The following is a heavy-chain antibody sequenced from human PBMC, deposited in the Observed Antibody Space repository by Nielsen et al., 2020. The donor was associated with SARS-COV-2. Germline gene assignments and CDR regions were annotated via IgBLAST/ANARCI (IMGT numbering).Heavy chain of an antibody. V-gene: IGHV3-23*01. CDR1: GSPFSSYA. Sequence: GGPLRSSCAASGSPFSSYARTWVRQPPGKGLEGVSSFGTTGDKSSYADPVKGRFTISRDNSKNTLYLQLNSLRAKDTAVFYCAKISGSQRHYFDFWGQGALVTVSS. D-gene: IGHD1-26*01. CDR3: AKISGSQRHYFDF. CDR2: FGTTGDKS. J-gene: IGHJ4*02.